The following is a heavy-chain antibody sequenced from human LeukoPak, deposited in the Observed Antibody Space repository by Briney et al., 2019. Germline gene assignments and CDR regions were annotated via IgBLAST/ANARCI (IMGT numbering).Heavy chain of an antibody. Sequence: PSETLSLTCTVSGGSISSSSYYWGWLRQPPGKGLEWIGSIYYSGRTYYNPSLKSRVTISVDTSKNQFSLKLSSVTAADTAVYYCARRGSRDSFRVWGQGTLVTVSS. V-gene: IGHV4-39*01. CDR2: IYYSGRT. J-gene: IGHJ4*02. D-gene: IGHD3-16*01. CDR1: GGSISSSSYY. CDR3: ARRGSRDSFRV.